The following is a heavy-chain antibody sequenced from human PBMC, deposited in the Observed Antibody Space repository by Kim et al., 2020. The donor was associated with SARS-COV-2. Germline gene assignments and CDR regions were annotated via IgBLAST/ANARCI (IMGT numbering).Heavy chain of an antibody. D-gene: IGHD3-16*01. V-gene: IGHV3-33*01. CDR3: ARDLTFGGEGKGY. Sequence: YADSVKGRFTISRDNSKNTLYLQMNSLRAEDTAVYYCARDLTFGGEGKGYWGQGTLVTVSS. J-gene: IGHJ4*02.